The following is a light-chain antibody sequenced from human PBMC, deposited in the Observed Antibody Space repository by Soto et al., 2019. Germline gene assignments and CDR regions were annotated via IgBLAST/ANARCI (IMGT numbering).Light chain of an antibody. CDR2: TAS. CDR3: QQYNNWPPMYT. V-gene: IGKV3D-15*01. CDR1: QSVGRN. Sequence: ENVLTQSPGTLSLSPGERATLSCRASQSVGRNYIAWFQQKPGQAPRLLMHTASVRATGIPARFSGSGSGTEFTLTISSLQSEDFAVYYCQQYNNWPPMYTFGQGTKLEIK. J-gene: IGKJ2*01.